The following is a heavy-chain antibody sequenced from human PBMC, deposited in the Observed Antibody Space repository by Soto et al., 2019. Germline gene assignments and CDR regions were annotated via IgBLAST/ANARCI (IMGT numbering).Heavy chain of an antibody. CDR3: ARESGGATATLDYYYFYMDV. CDR1: GDSFNDYY. Sequence: QVQLVQSGAEVRKPGASVTVSCRSSGDSFNDYYIHWVRQAPGQGFEWMGWINPNGGVTKYAKKFQGWVSMTRDKSIRTVYMQLSRLRSDDTAVYYCARESGGATATLDYYYFYMDVWGTGTTVTVSS. J-gene: IGHJ6*03. D-gene: IGHD5-12*01. V-gene: IGHV1-2*04. CDR2: INPNGGVT.